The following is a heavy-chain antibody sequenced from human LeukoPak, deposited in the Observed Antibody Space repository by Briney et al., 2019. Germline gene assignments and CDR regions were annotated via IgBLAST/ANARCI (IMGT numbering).Heavy chain of an antibody. J-gene: IGHJ4*02. CDR2: ISSSSSYI. CDR1: GFTFSSYS. CDR3: ASDEGNYFDY. Sequence: PGGSLRLSCAASGFTFSSYSMNWVRQAPGKGLEWVSSISSSSSYIYYADSVKGRFTISRDNARNSLFLQMNSLRAEDTAIYYCASDEGNYFDYWGQGTLVTVSS. V-gene: IGHV3-21*01.